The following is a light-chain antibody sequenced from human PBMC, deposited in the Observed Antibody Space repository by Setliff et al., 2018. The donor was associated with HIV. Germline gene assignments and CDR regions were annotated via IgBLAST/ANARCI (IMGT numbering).Light chain of an antibody. J-gene: IGLJ2*01. Sequence: QPALTQPASVSGFPGQSITISCTGSSSDIGDYESVSWYQQHPGEVPKLMIYDVTKRPSGVSNRFSASKSGNTASLTISGLQAEDEAHYYCCSYAGGDTWIFGGGTKVTVL. CDR2: DVT. CDR1: SSDIGDYES. V-gene: IGLV2-23*02. CDR3: CSYAGGDTWI.